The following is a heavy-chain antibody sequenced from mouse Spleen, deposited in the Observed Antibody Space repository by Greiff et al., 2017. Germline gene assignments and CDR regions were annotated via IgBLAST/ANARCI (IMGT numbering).Heavy chain of an antibody. D-gene: IGHD1-1*01. CDR2: IHPNSGST. V-gene: IGHV1-64*01. CDR1: GYTFTSYW. Sequence: VKLQQPGAELVKPGASVKLSCKASGYTFTSYWMHWVKQRPGQGLEWIGMIHPNSGSTNYNEKFKSKATLTVDKSSSTAYMQLSSLTSEDSAVYYCARSDYGSSSWFAYWGQGTLVTVSA. J-gene: IGHJ3*01. CDR3: ARSDYGSSSWFAY.